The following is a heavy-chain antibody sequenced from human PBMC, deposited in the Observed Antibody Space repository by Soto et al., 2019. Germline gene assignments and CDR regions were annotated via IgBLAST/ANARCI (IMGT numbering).Heavy chain of an antibody. V-gene: IGHV1-46*01. Sequence: QVQLVQSGAEVKKPGASVKVSCKASGYTFTSYYMHWVRQAPGQGLEWMGIINPSGGSTSYAQKFQGRVTMTRDTSTSTVYMELSSLRSEDSAVYYCARDQFVAARPGNYYGMDVWGQGTTVTVSS. D-gene: IGHD6-6*01. CDR1: GYTFTSYY. J-gene: IGHJ6*02. CDR3: ARDQFVAARPGNYYGMDV. CDR2: INPSGGST.